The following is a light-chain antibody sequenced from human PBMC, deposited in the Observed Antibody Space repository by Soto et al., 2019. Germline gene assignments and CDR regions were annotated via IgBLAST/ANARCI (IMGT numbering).Light chain of an antibody. V-gene: IGLV2-23*01. Sequence: QSALTQPASVSGSPGQSITISCTGTSSDVGSYNLVSWYQQHPGKAPKLIIYEGSKRPSGVSNRFSGSKSGNTSSLSISGLRAEDAADYYCCSYAGPFGGGTKLTVL. CDR1: SSDVGSYNL. CDR3: CSYAGP. CDR2: EGS. J-gene: IGLJ2*01.